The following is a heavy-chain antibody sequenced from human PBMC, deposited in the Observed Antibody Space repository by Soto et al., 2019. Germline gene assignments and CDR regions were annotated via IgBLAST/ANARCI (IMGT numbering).Heavy chain of an antibody. Sequence: QVQLQESGPGLVKPSGTLSLTCAVSGGSIRSSNWWSWVRQPPGKGLQWIGEIYHSGSTNYIPSLKRRVTISVEQSRNQFSLKLSSVTAADTAVYYCARRWGEGRVDYWGQGTLVTVSS. V-gene: IGHV4-4*02. CDR2: IYHSGST. CDR1: GGSIRSSNW. CDR3: ARRWGEGRVDY. D-gene: IGHD3-10*01. J-gene: IGHJ4*02.